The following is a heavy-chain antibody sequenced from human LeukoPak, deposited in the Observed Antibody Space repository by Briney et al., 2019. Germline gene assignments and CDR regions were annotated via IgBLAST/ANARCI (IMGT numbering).Heavy chain of an antibody. D-gene: IGHD6-13*01. Sequence: ASETLSLTCAVYGGSFSGYYWSWIRQPPGKGLEWIGEINHSGSTNYNPSLKSRVTISVDTSKNQFSLKLSSVTAADTAVYYCARGRKLVRGLSFDYWGQGTLVTVSS. CDR3: ARGRKLVRGLSFDY. CDR2: INHSGST. J-gene: IGHJ4*02. CDR1: GGSFSGYY. V-gene: IGHV4-34*01.